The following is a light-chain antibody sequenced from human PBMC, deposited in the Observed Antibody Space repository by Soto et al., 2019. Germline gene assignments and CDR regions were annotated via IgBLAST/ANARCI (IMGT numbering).Light chain of an antibody. CDR3: QQYNYYSWT. CDR2: KAS. CDR1: QSISSW. J-gene: IGKJ1*01. V-gene: IGKV1-5*03. Sequence: DIQMTQSPSTLSASLGDRVTITCRASQSISSWLAWYQQKPGKAPKLLIYKASSLESGVPSRFSGSGSGTEFTLTISSLQPDDFATYYCQQYNYYSWTFGQGTKVDIK.